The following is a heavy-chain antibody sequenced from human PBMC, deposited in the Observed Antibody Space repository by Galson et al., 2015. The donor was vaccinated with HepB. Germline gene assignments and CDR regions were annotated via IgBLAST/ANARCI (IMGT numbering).Heavy chain of an antibody. CDR3: ARGASGHYGDYVDPDYYYYGMDV. Sequence: SVKVSCKASGGTFSSYAISWVRQAPGQGLEWMGRIIPILGIANYAQKFQGRVTITADKSTSTAYMELSSLRSEDTAVYYCARGASGHYGDYVDPDYYYYGMDVWGQGTTVTASS. V-gene: IGHV1-69*04. CDR2: IIPILGIA. J-gene: IGHJ6*02. CDR1: GGTFSSYA. D-gene: IGHD4-17*01.